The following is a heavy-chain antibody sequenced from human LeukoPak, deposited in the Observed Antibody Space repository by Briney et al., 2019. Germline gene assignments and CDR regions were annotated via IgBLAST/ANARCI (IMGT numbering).Heavy chain of an antibody. D-gene: IGHD2-8*01. CDR3: ATEIGGVPY. V-gene: IGHV1-2*07. CDR1: GYTFTSYG. Sequence: ASVKVSCKASGYTFTSYGISWVRQAPGQGLECMGWINPNNGDANYGHKFRGRVTMTRDTSISTAYMEVNVVTFDDTAVYYCATEIGGVPYWGQGTQLTVSS. CDR2: INPNNGDA. J-gene: IGHJ4*02.